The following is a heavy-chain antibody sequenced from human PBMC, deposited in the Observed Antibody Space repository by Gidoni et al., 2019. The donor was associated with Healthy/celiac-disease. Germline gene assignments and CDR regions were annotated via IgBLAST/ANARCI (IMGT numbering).Heavy chain of an antibody. CDR3: ARVNCGGDCYSLQSDSYYFDY. D-gene: IGHD2-21*02. V-gene: IGHV4-59*01. J-gene: IGHJ4*02. Sequence: QVQLQESGPGLVKPSETLSLTCTVSGGSISSYYWSWIRQPPGKGLEWIGYIYYSGSTNYNPSLKSRVTISVDTSKNQFSLKLSSVTAADTAVYYCARVNCGGDCYSLQSDSYYFDYWGQGTLVTVSS. CDR2: IYYSGST. CDR1: GGSISSYY.